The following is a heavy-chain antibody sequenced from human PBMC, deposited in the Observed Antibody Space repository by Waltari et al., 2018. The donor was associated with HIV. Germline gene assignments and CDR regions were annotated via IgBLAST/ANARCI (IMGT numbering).Heavy chain of an antibody. D-gene: IGHD5-18*01. CDR1: GGSISSSSYY. CDR2: IYYSGST. J-gene: IGHJ4*02. V-gene: IGHV4-39*01. CDR3: ARQRYSYNYFDY. Sequence: QLQLQESGPGLVKPSETLSLTCTVSGGSISSSSYYWGWIRQPPGKGLEWIGSIYYSGSTYYNPSLKSLVTISVDTSKNQFSLKLSSVTAADTAVYYCARQRYSYNYFDYWGQGTLVTVSS.